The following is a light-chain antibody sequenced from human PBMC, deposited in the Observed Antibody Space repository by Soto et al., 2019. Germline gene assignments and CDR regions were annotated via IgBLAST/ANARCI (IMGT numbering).Light chain of an antibody. J-gene: IGKJ1*01. CDR3: QQYNSYWK. V-gene: IGKV1-5*03. CDR1: QSISSW. CDR2: KAS. Sequence: DIQMTQSPSTLSASVGDRVTITCRASQSISSWLAWYQQKPGKAPKLLIYKASSLESGVPSRFSGSGSGTEFTLTISSLQPDDFATYYCQQYNSYWKCGQGTKVEIK.